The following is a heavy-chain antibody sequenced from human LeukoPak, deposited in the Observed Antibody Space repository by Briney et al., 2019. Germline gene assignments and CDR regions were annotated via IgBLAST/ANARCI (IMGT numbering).Heavy chain of an antibody. CDR1: GFTFGSYG. J-gene: IGHJ4*02. V-gene: IGHV3-33*01. CDR3: VGVAPYGDYEDY. Sequence: GRSLRLSCAASGFTFGSYGMHWVRQAPGKGLEWVAVIWYDGSNKYYADSVKGRFTISRDNSKNTLYLQMNSLRAEDTAVYYCVGVAPYGDYEDYWGQGTLVTVSS. CDR2: IWYDGSNK. D-gene: IGHD4-17*01.